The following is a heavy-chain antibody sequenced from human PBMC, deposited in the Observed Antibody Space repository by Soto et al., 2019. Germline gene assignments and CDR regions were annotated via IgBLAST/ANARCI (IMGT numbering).Heavy chain of an antibody. D-gene: IGHD2-21*02. Sequence: PGGSLRLSCAASGFTFSDYYMSWIRQAPGKGLEWVSYISSSSSYTNYADSVKGRFTISRDNAKNSLYLQMNSLRAEDTAVYYCARDRNVTYCGGDCYSEYFDYWGQGTLVTVSS. CDR2: ISSSSSYT. J-gene: IGHJ4*02. CDR1: GFTFSDYY. CDR3: ARDRNVTYCGGDCYSEYFDY. V-gene: IGHV3-11*06.